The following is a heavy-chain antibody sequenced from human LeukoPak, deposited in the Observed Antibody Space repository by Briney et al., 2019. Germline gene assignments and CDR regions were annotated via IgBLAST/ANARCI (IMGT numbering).Heavy chain of an antibody. Sequence: ASVKVSCKASGYTFTSYGISWVRQAPGQGLEWMGWISAYNGNTNHAQKLQGRVTMTTDTSTSTAYMELRSLRSDDTAVYYCATSLGGYDFLDAFDIWGQGTMVTVSS. V-gene: IGHV1-18*01. CDR1: GYTFTSYG. CDR3: ATSLGGYDFLDAFDI. CDR2: ISAYNGNT. D-gene: IGHD5-12*01. J-gene: IGHJ3*02.